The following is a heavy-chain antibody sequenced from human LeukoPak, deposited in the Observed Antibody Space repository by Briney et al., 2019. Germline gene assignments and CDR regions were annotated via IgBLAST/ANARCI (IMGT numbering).Heavy chain of an antibody. J-gene: IGHJ5*01. V-gene: IGHV4-31*03. CDR1: GGSISSGGYY. CDR2: IYYSGST. Sequence: SETLSLTCTVSGGSISSGGYYWSWVRQHPGKGLEWIGYIYYSGSTYYNPSLKSRVTISVDTSKNQFSLKLSSVTAADTAVYYCVLAPNSNWFDFWGQGTQVTVSS. CDR3: VLAPNSNWFDF. D-gene: IGHD2-8*01.